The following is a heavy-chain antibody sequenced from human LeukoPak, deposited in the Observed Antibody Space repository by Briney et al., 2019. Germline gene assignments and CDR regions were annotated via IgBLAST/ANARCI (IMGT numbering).Heavy chain of an antibody. D-gene: IGHD5-12*01. CDR2: ISGSGGST. CDR3: AKDRDSGYEALDY. J-gene: IGHJ4*02. V-gene: IGHV3-23*01. CDR1: GFTFSSYG. Sequence: GGSLRLSCAASGFTFSSYGMSLGRHAPGKGLGSVSVISGSGGSTYYADSVKGRFTISRDNFKNTLYLQMNSLRAEDTAVYYCAKDRDSGYEALDYWGQGTLVTVSS.